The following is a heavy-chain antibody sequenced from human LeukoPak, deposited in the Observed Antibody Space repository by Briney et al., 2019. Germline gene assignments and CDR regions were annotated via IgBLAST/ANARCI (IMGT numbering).Heavy chain of an antibody. CDR1: GFTFSNYA. V-gene: IGHV3-23*01. J-gene: IGHJ4*02. CDR2: ISGSGGST. CDR3: AKNPDYFDLYYFDD. Sequence: AGGSLRLSCAASGFTFSNYAMSWVRQAPGKGLEWVSAISGSGGSTCYADSVKGRFTISRDNSNNTLYLQMNSLRVEDTAVYYCAKNPDYFDLYYFDDWGQGTLVTVSS. D-gene: IGHD3-9*01.